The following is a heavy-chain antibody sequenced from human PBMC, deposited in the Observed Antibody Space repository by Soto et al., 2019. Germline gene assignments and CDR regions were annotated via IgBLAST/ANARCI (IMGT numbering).Heavy chain of an antibody. V-gene: IGHV1-3*05. J-gene: IGHJ4*02. CDR1: GYTFTGYA. Sequence: QVQLVQSGAEEKKPGASVKVSCKASGYTFTGYAMHWVRQAPGQRLEWMGWINAGNGNTKYSQKFQGRVTITRDTSASTCYMELRSLRSEDSAVYYCARAVAVPADFDYWGQGTLVTVSS. CDR3: ARAVAVPADFDY. CDR2: INAGNGNT. D-gene: IGHD6-19*01.